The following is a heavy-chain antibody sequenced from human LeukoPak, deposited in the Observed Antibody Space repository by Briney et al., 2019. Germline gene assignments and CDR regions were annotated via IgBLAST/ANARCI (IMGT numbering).Heavy chain of an antibody. CDR2: ISAYNGNT. CDR3: ARYYDFWSGYSKYYFDY. CDR1: GYTFTSYG. D-gene: IGHD3-3*01. Sequence: ASVKVSCKASGYTFTSYGISWVRQAPGQGLEWMGWISAYNGNTNYAQKLQGRVTMTTDTSTSTAYMELRSVRSDDTAVYYCARYYDFWSGYSKYYFDYWGQGTLVTVSS. V-gene: IGHV1-18*01. J-gene: IGHJ4*02.